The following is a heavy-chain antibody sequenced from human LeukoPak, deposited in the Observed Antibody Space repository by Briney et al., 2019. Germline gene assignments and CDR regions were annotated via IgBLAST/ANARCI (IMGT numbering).Heavy chain of an antibody. V-gene: IGHV7-4-1*02. J-gene: IGHJ4*02. CDR1: GYTFTSYA. CDR3: AREIPDYYDSSGYYYDPSYDY. CDR2: INTNTGNP. D-gene: IGHD3-22*01. Sequence: VSVKVSCKASGYTFTSYAMNWVRQAPGQGLEWMGWINTNTGNPTYAQGFTGRFVFSSDTSVSTAYLQISSLKAEDTAVYYCAREIPDYYDSSGYYYDPSYDYWGQGTLVTVSS.